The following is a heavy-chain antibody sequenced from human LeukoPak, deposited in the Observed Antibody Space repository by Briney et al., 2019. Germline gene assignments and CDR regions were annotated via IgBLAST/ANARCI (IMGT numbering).Heavy chain of an antibody. J-gene: IGHJ4*02. CDR1: GYTFTSYG. CDR3: ARDRRNYDFWSGYPLDY. D-gene: IGHD3-3*01. Sequence: ASVKGSCKASGYTFTSYGISWVRQAPGQGLEWMGWISAYNGNTNYAQKLQGRVTMTTDTSTSTAYMELRSLRSGDTAVYYCARDRRNYDFWSGYPLDYWGQGTLVTVSS. V-gene: IGHV1-18*01. CDR2: ISAYNGNT.